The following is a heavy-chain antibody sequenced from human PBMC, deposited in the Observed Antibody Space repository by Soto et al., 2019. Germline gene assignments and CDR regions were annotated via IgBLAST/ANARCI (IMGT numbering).Heavy chain of an antibody. CDR3: AKDQILTIFGVVITYFGY. V-gene: IGHV3-23*01. Sequence: GGSLRLSCAASGFTFSSYAMSWVRQAPGKGLEWVSAISGSGGSTYYADSVKGRFTISRDNSKNTLYLQMNSLRAEDTAVYYCAKDQILTIFGVVITYFGYWGQGTLVTVSS. D-gene: IGHD3-3*01. CDR1: GFTFSSYA. CDR2: ISGSGGST. J-gene: IGHJ4*02.